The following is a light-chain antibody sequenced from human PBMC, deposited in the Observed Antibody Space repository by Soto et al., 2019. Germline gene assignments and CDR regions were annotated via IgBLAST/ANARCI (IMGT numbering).Light chain of an antibody. CDR1: QSVGSY. Sequence: EIVLTQSPATLSLSPGEIATLSCRASQSVGSYLAWYQQRPGQAPRLLIYDASDRATGIPARFSGSGSGTDFTLTISSLEPEDFAVYYCQQRSSWPRTFGQGTKVEIK. V-gene: IGKV3-11*01. J-gene: IGKJ1*01. CDR2: DAS. CDR3: QQRSSWPRT.